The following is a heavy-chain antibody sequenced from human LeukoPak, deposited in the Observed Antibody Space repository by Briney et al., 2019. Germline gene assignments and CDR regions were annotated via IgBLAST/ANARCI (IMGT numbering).Heavy chain of an antibody. CDR2: IYYSGST. D-gene: IGHD1-26*01. V-gene: IGHV4-59*01. CDR3: ARDYGLEGATRTWFDP. J-gene: IGHJ5*02. Sequence: PSETLSLTCTVSGGSISSYYWSWIRQPLGKGLEWIGYIYYSGSTNYNPSLKSRVTISVDTSKNQFSLKLSSVTAADTAVYYCARDYGLEGATRTWFDPWGQGTLVTVSS. CDR1: GGSISSYY.